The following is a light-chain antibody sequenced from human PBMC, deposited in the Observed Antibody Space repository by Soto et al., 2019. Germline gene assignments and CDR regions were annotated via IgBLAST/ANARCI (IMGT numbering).Light chain of an antibody. CDR1: QSVSSNY. CDR3: QEYDSSPMYT. V-gene: IGKV3-20*01. Sequence: EIVLTQSPGTLSLSPGERATLSCRASQSVSSNYLAWYQQKPGQAPRLLIYGATSRATGIPDRFSGSGSGTDFTLTISRLEPEDFAVYYCQEYDSSPMYTFGKGTKLEIK. CDR2: GAT. J-gene: IGKJ2*01.